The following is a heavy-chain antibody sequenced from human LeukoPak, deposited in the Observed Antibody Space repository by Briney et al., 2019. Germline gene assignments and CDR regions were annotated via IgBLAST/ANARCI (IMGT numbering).Heavy chain of an antibody. CDR1: GGSISKKY. CDR3: ARDWGVGVRPGYIDV. CDR2: IYYSGNT. V-gene: IGHV4-59*01. D-gene: IGHD6-6*01. J-gene: IGHJ6*03. Sequence: SETLSLTCTVSGGSISKKYWSWLRQHPGKGMEWLGYIYYSGNTNYIPSLKSRFTILVDTSKNHVSLKLSSVTAADTAVYFCARDWGVGVRPGYIDVWGKGTTVTVSS.